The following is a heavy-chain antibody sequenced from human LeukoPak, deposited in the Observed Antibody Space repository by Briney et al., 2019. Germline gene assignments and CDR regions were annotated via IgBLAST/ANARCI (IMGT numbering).Heavy chain of an antibody. CDR1: GFTFSSYS. CDR3: GKTTTGYSSGRNPAWPVDY. V-gene: IGHV3-23*01. J-gene: IGHJ4*02. D-gene: IGHD6-19*01. Sequence: PGGSLRLSCTASGFTFSSYSMYWVRQAPGKGLEWVSGIFGSGGSAHYADSVKGRFTISTDNSQNTVYLQMNSLRAEDTAVYYCGKTTTGYSSGRNPAWPVDYWGQGTLVTVSS. CDR2: IFGSGGSA.